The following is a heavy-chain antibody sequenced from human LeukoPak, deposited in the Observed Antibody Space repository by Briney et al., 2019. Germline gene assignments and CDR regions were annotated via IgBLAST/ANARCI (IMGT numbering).Heavy chain of an antibody. Sequence: GGSLRLSCAASGFTFSSNYMSWVRQAPGKGLEWVSVIYSGGSTYYADSVKGRFIISRDNSKNTLYLQMNSLRAEDTAVYYCASPLLYYYDSSGYRDYWGQGTLVTVSS. CDR3: ASPLLYYYDSSGYRDY. J-gene: IGHJ4*02. D-gene: IGHD3-22*01. CDR1: GFTFSSNY. CDR2: IYSGGST. V-gene: IGHV3-53*01.